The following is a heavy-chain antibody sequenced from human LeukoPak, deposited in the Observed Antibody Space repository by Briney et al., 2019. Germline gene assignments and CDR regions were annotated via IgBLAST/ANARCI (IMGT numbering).Heavy chain of an antibody. Sequence: GGSLRLSCAASGFTFSSYAMSWVRQALGKGLEWVSAISGSGGSTYYADSVKGRFTISRDNSKNTLYLQMHSLRAEDTAVYYCAKVLDDFWSGYRVPLDYYYYGMDVWGQGTTVTVSS. V-gene: IGHV3-23*01. CDR3: AKVLDDFWSGYRVPLDYYYYGMDV. J-gene: IGHJ6*02. CDR1: GFTFSSYA. CDR2: ISGSGGST. D-gene: IGHD3-3*01.